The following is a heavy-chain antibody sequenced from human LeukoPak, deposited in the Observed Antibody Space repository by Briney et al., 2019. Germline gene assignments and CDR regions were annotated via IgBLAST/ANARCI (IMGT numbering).Heavy chain of an antibody. CDR1: GFTFSSHW. CDR3: AKASGYFYNYGMDA. CDR2: IGDSGAST. Sequence: GGSLRLSCVASGFTFSSHWMSWVRQAPGKGLEWVSAIGDSGASTYYVDSVKGRFTISRDNSKNTLYLQMNRLRAEDTAIYYCAKASGYFYNYGMDAWGQGTTVTVSS. V-gene: IGHV3-23*01. J-gene: IGHJ6*02.